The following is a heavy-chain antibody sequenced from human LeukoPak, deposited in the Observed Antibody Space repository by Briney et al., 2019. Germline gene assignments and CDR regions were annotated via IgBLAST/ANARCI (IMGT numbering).Heavy chain of an antibody. CDR1: GFIFSSYA. D-gene: IGHD3-3*01. CDR2: ISYDGSKK. CDR3: ARDRYISHEHLRFLESSSIRYYYYGMDV. V-gene: IGHV3-30-3*01. J-gene: IGHJ6*02. Sequence: GGSLGLSCTASGFIFSSYAMHWVRQTPGKGLEWVAVISYDGSKKYYADSVKGRSTISRDDSKNTLYLQMNSLRVEDTAVYYCARDRYISHEHLRFLESSSIRYYYYGMDVWGQGTTVTVSS.